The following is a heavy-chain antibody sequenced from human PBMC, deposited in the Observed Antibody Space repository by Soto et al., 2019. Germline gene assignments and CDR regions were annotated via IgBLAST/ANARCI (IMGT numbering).Heavy chain of an antibody. CDR3: VSTGVGIAAAGTNWFDP. Sequence: ASVKVSCKASGYTFTSYGISWVRQAPGQGLEWMGWISAYNGNTNYAQKLQGRVTMTTDTSTSTAYMELRSLRSDDTAVYYCVSTGVGIAAAGTNWFDPWGQGTLVTVSS. V-gene: IGHV1-18*01. CDR1: GYTFTSYG. D-gene: IGHD6-13*01. J-gene: IGHJ5*02. CDR2: ISAYNGNT.